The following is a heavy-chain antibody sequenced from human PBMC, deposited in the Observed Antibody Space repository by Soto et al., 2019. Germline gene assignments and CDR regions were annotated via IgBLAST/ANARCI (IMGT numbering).Heavy chain of an antibody. V-gene: IGHV4-39*02. J-gene: IGHJ4*02. D-gene: IGHD4-17*01. CDR2: IYYSGST. CDR3: ARDHYGDSTFDY. CDR1: GGSISSSSYY. Sequence: SETLSLTCTVSGGSISSSSYYWGWIRQPPGKGLEWIGSIYYSGSTYYNPSLKSRVTISVDTSKNQFSLKLSSVTAADTAVYYCARDHYGDSTFDYWGQGTRVTVSS.